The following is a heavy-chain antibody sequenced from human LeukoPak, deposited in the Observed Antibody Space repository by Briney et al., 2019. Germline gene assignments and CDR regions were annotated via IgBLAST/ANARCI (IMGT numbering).Heavy chain of an antibody. J-gene: IGHJ4*02. D-gene: IGHD3-9*01. V-gene: IGHV3-30-3*01. Sequence: GRSLRLSCAASGFTFSSYAMHWVRQAPGKGLEWVAVISYDGSNKYYADSVKGRFTISRDNAKNSLYLQMNNLRDEDTAVYYCARGILTGVDYFDYWGQGTLVTVSS. CDR3: ARGILTGVDYFDY. CDR1: GFTFSSYA. CDR2: ISYDGSNK.